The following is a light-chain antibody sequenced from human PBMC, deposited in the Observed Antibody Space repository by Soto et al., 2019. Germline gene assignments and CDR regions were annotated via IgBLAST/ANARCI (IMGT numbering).Light chain of an antibody. CDR2: LGS. CDR1: QSLLHSNGYNY. V-gene: IGKV2-28*01. Sequence: DIVMTQSPLSLPVTPGEPASISCMSSQSLLHSNGYNYLDWYLQKPGQSPQLLIYLGSNRASGVPDRFSGSGSCTDFTLKISRVEAEDVGVYYFMQAIQTPITFGPGNKVDIK. CDR3: MQAIQTPIT. J-gene: IGKJ3*01.